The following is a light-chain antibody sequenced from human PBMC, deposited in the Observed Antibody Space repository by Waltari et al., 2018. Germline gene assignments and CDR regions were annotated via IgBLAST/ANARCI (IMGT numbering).Light chain of an antibody. J-gene: IGLJ3*02. CDR3: SLCNSGALV. Sequence: QAVVTQEPSLPVSLGLTVALTSLSNPGAVNSSHYPYWFHQKPGQSPMTLIYYTNNKLAGTSARFSGSLRGAKGAVTLSGAQPEDESEDYGSLCNSGALVFGGGTKLTVL. V-gene: IGLV7-46*01. CDR2: YTN. CDR1: PGAVNSSHY.